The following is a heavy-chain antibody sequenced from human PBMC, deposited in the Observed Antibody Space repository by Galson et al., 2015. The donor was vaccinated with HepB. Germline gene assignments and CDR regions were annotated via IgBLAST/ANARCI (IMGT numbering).Heavy chain of an antibody. D-gene: IGHD2-2*01. CDR1: GFTFRSYS. CDR3: ARDVAPLEVPGAMNYGMDV. CDR2: ISSTSTYI. V-gene: IGHV3-21*01. Sequence: SLRLSCAASGFTFRSYSLNWVRQAPGKGLECVSSISSTSTYIYYADSVKGRFTISRDNAKNSLYLQMNSLRAEDTAVYYCARDVAPLEVPGAMNYGMDVWGQGTTVTVSS. J-gene: IGHJ6*02.